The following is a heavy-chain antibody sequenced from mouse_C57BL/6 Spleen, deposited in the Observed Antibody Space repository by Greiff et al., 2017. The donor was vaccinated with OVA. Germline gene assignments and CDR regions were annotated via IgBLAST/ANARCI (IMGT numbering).Heavy chain of an antibody. CDR2: INPYNGGT. CDR3: ARGGNSACFAY. V-gene: IGHV1-19*01. D-gene: IGHD2-1*01. J-gene: IGHJ3*01. CDR1: GYTFTDYY. Sequence: EVQLQQSGPVLVKPGASVKMSCKASGYTFTDYYMNWVQQSHGKSLEWIGVINPYNGGTSYNQKFKGKATLAGDKSSSTAYMELNSLTSEDSAVYYCARGGNSACFAYWGQGTLVTVSA.